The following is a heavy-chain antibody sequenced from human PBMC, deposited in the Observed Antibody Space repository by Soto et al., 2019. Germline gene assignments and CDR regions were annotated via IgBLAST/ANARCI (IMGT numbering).Heavy chain of an antibody. CDR1: GGSISSSSYY. J-gene: IGHJ6*02. Sequence: SETLSLTCTVSGGSISSSSYYWGWIRRPPGKGLEWIGTIYYSGSTYYNPSLKSRVTISVDTSENQFSLKLSSVTAADTAVYYCARARITIFGTVRYYGMDVWGQGTTVTVSS. CDR3: ARARITIFGTVRYYGMDV. D-gene: IGHD3-3*01. V-gene: IGHV4-39*01. CDR2: IYYSGST.